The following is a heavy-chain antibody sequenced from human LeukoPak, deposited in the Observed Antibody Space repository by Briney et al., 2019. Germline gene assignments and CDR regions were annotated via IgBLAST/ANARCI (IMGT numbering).Heavy chain of an antibody. CDR1: GFTFSSYA. D-gene: IGHD3-3*01. V-gene: IGHV3-23*01. CDR2: ISGSGGST. CDR3: AKGVIFSSGTYYFDY. Sequence: GGSLRLSCAASGFTFSSYAMSWVRQAPGKGLEWVSAISGSGGSTYYADSVKGRFTISRDNSKNTLYLQMNSLRAEDTAGYYCAKGVIFSSGTYYFDYWGQGTLVTVSS. J-gene: IGHJ4*02.